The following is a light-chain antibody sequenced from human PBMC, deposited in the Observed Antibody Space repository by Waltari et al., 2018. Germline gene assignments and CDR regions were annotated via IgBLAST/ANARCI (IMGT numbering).Light chain of an antibody. V-gene: IGLV6-57*03. CDR2: EDN. CDR1: SGSIASNY. CDR3: QSYDSSNQV. J-gene: IGLJ2*01. Sequence: NFMLTQPHSVSESPGKTVTISCTRSSGSIASNYGQWYQQRPGSAPTTVIYEDNQRPSGVPARFSGSIDSSSNSASLTISGLKTEDEADYYCQSYDSSNQVFGGGTKLTVL.